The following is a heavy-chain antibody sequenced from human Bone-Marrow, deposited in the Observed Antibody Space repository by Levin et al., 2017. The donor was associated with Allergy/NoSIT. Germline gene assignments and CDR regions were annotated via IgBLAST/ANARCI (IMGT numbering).Heavy chain of an antibody. CDR3: SSWYFTYGVDV. CDR1: GFAFREAW. V-gene: IGHV3-15*05. J-gene: IGHJ6*02. CDR2: ISTTVDGGRT. D-gene: IGHD6-13*01. Sequence: GGSLRLSCAASGFAFREAWMTWVRQAPGKGLEWVGRISTTVDGGRTDYAAPVQGRFTISRDDSKDTLYLQMNSLKTEDTAVYYCSSWYFTYGVDVWGQGATVTVSS.